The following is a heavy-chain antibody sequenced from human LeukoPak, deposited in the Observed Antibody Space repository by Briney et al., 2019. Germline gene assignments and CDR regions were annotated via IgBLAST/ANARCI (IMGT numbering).Heavy chain of an antibody. CDR3: ARARNGDPYDY. CDR2: IYSGGST. J-gene: IGHJ4*02. CDR1: GFTVSSNY. D-gene: IGHD3-10*01. V-gene: IGHV3-53*01. Sequence: GGSLGLSCAASGFTVSSNYMSWVRQAPGKGLEWVSVIYSGGSTYYADSVKGRFTISRDNSKNMLYLQMNSLRAEDTAVYYCARARNGDPYDYWGQGTLVTVSS.